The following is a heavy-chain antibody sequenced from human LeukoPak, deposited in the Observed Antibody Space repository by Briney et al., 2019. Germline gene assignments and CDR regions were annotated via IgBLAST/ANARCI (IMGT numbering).Heavy chain of an antibody. D-gene: IGHD6-19*01. V-gene: IGHV3-23*01. CDR2: ISGSGGST. CDR3: AKDGGRLPYYGMDV. Sequence: GGSLRLSCAASGFTFSSYAMSWVRQAPGKGLEWVSAISGSGGSTYYADSVKGRFTISRDNSKNTLYLQMNSLRAEDTAVYYCAKDGGRLPYYGMDVWGQGTTVIVSS. J-gene: IGHJ6*02. CDR1: GFTFSSYA.